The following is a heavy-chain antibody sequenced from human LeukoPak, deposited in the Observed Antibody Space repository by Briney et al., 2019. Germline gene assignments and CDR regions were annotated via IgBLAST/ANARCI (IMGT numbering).Heavy chain of an antibody. CDR2: ISGSSGTT. CDR3: AKPALVRGVFKYHFDY. Sequence: GGSLRLSCIASGLVFSNYGMSWVRQAPGKGLEWVSAISGSSGTTYYADSVKGRFTISRDNSKNTLYLQVDGLRAEDTAVYYCAKPALVRGVFKYHFDYWGQGTLVTVSS. CDR1: GLVFSNYG. V-gene: IGHV3-23*01. J-gene: IGHJ4*02. D-gene: IGHD3-10*01.